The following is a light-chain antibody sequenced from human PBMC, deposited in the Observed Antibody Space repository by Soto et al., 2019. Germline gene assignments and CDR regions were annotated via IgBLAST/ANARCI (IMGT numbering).Light chain of an antibody. CDR1: QSLSGW. CDR2: DAS. CDR3: QHYNSYSEA. Sequence: DIQLTQTPSTLSASIGDRVTITCRASQSLSGWLAWYQQTPGKAPKLLIYDASSLESGVPSRFSGSGSGTEFTLTISSLQPDDFATYYCQHYNSYSEAFGQGTKVDI. J-gene: IGKJ1*01. V-gene: IGKV1-5*01.